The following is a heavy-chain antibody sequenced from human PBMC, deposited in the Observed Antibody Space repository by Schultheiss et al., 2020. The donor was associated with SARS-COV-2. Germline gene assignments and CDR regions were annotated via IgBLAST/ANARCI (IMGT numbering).Heavy chain of an antibody. CDR2: IYYDGGT. D-gene: IGHD3-22*01. V-gene: IGHV4-59*01. CDR3: AREIDAIDSSGHWFDP. J-gene: IGHJ5*02. Sequence: SETLSLTCTVSGGSISNYYWSWIRQPPGKGLEWIGYIYYDGGTKYNPSLKSRVTISVDTSKNQFSLKLSSVTAADTAVYYCAREIDAIDSSGHWFDPWGQGTLVTVSS. CDR1: GGSISNYY.